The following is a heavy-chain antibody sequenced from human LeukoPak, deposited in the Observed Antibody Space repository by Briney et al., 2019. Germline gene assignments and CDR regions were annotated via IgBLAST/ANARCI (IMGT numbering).Heavy chain of an antibody. CDR3: ARVRETPYCSSTSCYWSKYYYYYYMDV. D-gene: IGHD2-2*01. J-gene: IGHJ6*03. CDR1: GGSISSYD. Sequence: SETLSLTCTVSGGSISSYDWSWIRQPAGKGLEWIGRTYTSGSTNYNPSLKSRVTISVDTSKNQFSLKLSSVTAADTAVYYCARVRETPYCSSTSCYWSKYYYYYYMDVWGKGTTVTISS. V-gene: IGHV4-4*07. CDR2: TYTSGST.